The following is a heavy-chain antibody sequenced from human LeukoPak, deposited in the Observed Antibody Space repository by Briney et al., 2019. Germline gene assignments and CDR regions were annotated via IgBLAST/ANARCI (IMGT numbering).Heavy chain of an antibody. CDR3: ARDPSHRGGYAPY. V-gene: IGHV3-30-3*01. D-gene: IGHD3-22*01. Sequence: PGGSLRLSCAASGSIVSSNYMTWVRQAPGKGLEWVAVISYDGSNKYYADSVKGRFTISRDNSKNTLYLQMNSLRAEDTAVYYCARDPSHRGGYAPYWGQGTLVTVSS. CDR2: ISYDGSNK. CDR1: GSIVSSNY. J-gene: IGHJ4*02.